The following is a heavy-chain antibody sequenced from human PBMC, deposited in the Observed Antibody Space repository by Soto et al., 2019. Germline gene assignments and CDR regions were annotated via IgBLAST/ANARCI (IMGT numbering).Heavy chain of an antibody. CDR3: AKDGGATFYYYNGLDV. CDR2: ISGSGDNT. J-gene: IGHJ6*02. D-gene: IGHD1-26*01. CDR1: GFTFSSYP. Sequence: GGSLRLSCAASGFTFSSYPMNWVRQAPGKGLEWVSAISGSGDNTYYADSVMGRFTISRDNSKNTVYLQMTSLRAEDTAVYYCAKDGGATFYYYNGLDVWGQGTTVTVSS. V-gene: IGHV3-23*01.